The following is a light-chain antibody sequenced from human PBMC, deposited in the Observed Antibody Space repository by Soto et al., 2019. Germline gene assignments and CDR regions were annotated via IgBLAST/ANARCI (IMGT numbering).Light chain of an antibody. V-gene: IGKV3-20*01. J-gene: IGKJ1*01. CDR1: QSVSSNF. Sequence: EIVLTQSPGTLSLSPGERATLSCRASQSVSSNFLAWYQQQPGQAPRLLIYGASSRATGIPDRFSGSGSGTDFTLTITSLEPEDFAVYYCQHYGSSPWTFGQGTKVEIK. CDR2: GAS. CDR3: QHYGSSPWT.